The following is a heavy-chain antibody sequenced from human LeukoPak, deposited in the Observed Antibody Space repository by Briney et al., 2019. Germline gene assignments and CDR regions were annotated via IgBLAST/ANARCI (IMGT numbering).Heavy chain of an antibody. D-gene: IGHD4-17*01. V-gene: IGHV3-30*18. CDR3: AKRPSDYGDYVTYFDY. CDR2: ISDDGRNK. Sequence: GGSLRLSCAASGFSFISYGMHWVRQAPGKGLEWVGVISDDGRNKNYADSVKGRFTISRDNSKDTLYLQMNSLRDEDTAVYYCAKRPSDYGDYVTYFDYWGQRTLVTVSS. CDR1: GFSFISYG. J-gene: IGHJ4*02.